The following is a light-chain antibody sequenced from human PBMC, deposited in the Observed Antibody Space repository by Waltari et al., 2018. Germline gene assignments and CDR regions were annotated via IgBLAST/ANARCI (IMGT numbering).Light chain of an antibody. J-gene: IGKJ3*01. CDR3: QQYYSTPFT. Sequence: DIVMTQSPDSLAVSLGERATINCKSSQSVLFSSNNNNYLAWYQLKPGQPPKLILYWASIRQSGVPDRFSGSGSATDFTLTISSLQAEDVAVYYCQQYYSTPFTFGPGTKVDIK. CDR2: WAS. CDR1: QSVLFSSNNNNY. V-gene: IGKV4-1*01.